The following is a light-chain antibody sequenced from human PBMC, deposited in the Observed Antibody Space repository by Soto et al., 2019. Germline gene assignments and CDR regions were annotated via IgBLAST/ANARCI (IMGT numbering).Light chain of an antibody. CDR1: SSDVGGYNY. J-gene: IGLJ1*01. V-gene: IGLV2-14*01. CDR3: SSYTTTNTYV. Sequence: QSALTQPASVSGSPGQSITISCTGTSSDVGGYNYVSWHQQHPGKGPKLMIYEVTRRPSDVSSRFSGSKSGNTASLTISGLQAEDEADYYCSSYTTTNTYVFGTGTKVTVL. CDR2: EVT.